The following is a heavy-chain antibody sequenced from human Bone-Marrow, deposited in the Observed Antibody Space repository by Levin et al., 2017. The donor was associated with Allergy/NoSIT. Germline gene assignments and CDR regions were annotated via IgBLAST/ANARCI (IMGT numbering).Heavy chain of an antibody. Sequence: PSETLSLTCTVSGGSISSHYWNWIRQAPGKGLEWIGNAYYSGNTNYNPSLKSRVTISVDTSKNQFSLKVSSVTAADTAVYYCARGRSGYDSVYYYYMDVWGKGTTVTVSS. CDR1: GGSISSHY. CDR2: AYYSGNT. D-gene: IGHD5-12*01. CDR3: ARGRSGYDSVYYYYMDV. J-gene: IGHJ6*03. V-gene: IGHV4-59*11.